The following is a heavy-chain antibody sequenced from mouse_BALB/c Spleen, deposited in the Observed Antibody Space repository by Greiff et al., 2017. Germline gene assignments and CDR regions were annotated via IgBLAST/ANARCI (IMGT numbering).Heavy chain of an antibody. CDR1: GYSFTGYY. Sequence: EVQLQQSGPELVKPGASVKISCKASGYSFTGYYMHWVKQSHVKSLEWIGRINPYNGATSYNQNFKDKASLTVDKSSSTAYMELHSLTSEDSAVYYCAREDYRYDGAWFAYWGQGTLVTVSA. CDR2: INPYNGAT. CDR3: AREDYRYDGAWFAY. D-gene: IGHD2-14*01. J-gene: IGHJ3*01. V-gene: IGHV1-31*01.